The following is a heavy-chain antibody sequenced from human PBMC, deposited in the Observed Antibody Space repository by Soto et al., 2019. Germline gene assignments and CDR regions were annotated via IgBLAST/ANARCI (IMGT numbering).Heavy chain of an antibody. CDR2: IIPIFGTA. Sequence: SVKVSCKASGGTFSRYAISWVRQAPGQGLEWMGGIIPIFGTANYAQNFQGRVTITADESTSTAYMELSSLRFEDTAVYYCARAIVGPTTTGWLDTWGQGTLVTVSS. CDR3: ARAIVGPTTTGWLDT. J-gene: IGHJ5*02. V-gene: IGHV1-69*13. CDR1: GGTFSRYA. D-gene: IGHD1-26*01.